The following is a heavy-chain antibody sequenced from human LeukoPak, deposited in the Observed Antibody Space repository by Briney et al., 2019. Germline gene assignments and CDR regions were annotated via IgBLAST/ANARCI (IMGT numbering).Heavy chain of an antibody. CDR2: IYMGGTT. J-gene: IGHJ4*02. CDR1: GFTVSSHD. Sequence: GGSLRLSCAASGFTVSSHDMSWVRQAPGKGLEWVSVIYMGGTTYYADSVKGRFTISRHSSKNTLYLQMDSLRAEDTAAYYCARVGDEVAYTRGYLDHWGQGTLVTVSS. D-gene: IGHD3-16*01. V-gene: IGHV3-53*04. CDR3: ARVGDEVAYTRGYLDH.